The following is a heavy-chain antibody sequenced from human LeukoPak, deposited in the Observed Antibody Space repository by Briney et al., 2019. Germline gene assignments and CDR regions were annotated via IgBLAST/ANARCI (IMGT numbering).Heavy chain of an antibody. D-gene: IGHD2-15*01. J-gene: IGHJ4*02. CDR3: TTDTWYSAGH. CDR1: GFIFSIYN. Sequence: SGGSLRLSCAASGFIFSIYNMNWVRQAPGKGLEWVAIIKKDGSEKYYVDSMKGRFTISRDNAKNSLFLQMNSLRAEDTAIYYCTTDTWYSAGHWGQGTLVTVSS. V-gene: IGHV3-7*03. CDR2: IKKDGSEK.